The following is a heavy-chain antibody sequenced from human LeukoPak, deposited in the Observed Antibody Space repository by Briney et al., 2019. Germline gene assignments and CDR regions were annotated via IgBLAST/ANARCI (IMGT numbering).Heavy chain of an antibody. V-gene: IGHV4-38-2*02. Sequence: PSETLSLTCTVSGYSISSGYYWGWIRQPPGKGLGWIGSIYHSGSTYYNPSLKSRVTISVDTSKNQFSLKLSSVTAADTAVYYCARGRDYYDIWGQGTLVTVSS. D-gene: IGHD3-22*01. CDR3: ARGRDYYDI. CDR2: IYHSGST. J-gene: IGHJ4*02. CDR1: GYSISSGYY.